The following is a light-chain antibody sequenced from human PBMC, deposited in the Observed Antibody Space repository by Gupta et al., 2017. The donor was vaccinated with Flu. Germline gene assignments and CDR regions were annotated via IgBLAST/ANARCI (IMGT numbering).Light chain of an antibody. CDR3: NSFATTSPVV. V-gene: IGLV2-11*03. Sequence: TSSDVGGNNYISWYQQHPGKVPKLIIHDVYERPSGVPDRLSGSKSGNTASLTISGLQADDEAHYYCNSFATTSPVVFGGGTHLTVL. CDR2: DVY. CDR1: SSDVGGNNY. J-gene: IGLJ2*01.